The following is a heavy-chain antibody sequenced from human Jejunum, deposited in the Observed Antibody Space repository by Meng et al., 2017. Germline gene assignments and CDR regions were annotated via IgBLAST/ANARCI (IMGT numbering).Heavy chain of an antibody. V-gene: IGHV4-39*01. Sequence: QVQLQESGPGPVKPSETLSLTCTVSGGSISSRSYYWGWIRQPPGKGLEWIASVFYSGTTYYNPSLQSRVTISIDTSKNQFSMRLTSVTATDTSVYYCARLANSSPDYWGRGTLVTVSS. CDR2: VFYSGTT. CDR1: GGSISSRSYY. D-gene: IGHD6-13*01. J-gene: IGHJ4*02. CDR3: ARLANSSPDY.